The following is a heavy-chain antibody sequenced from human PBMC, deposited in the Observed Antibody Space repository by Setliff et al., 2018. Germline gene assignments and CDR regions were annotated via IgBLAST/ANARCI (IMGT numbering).Heavy chain of an antibody. CDR2: TIPIFGTT. J-gene: IGHJ6*03. CDR3: AREGVDIRSSTDYRYYMDV. CDR1: GGTFSSYG. D-gene: IGHD5-12*01. Sequence: SVKVSCKASGGTFSSYGISWVRQAPGQGLEWMGGTIPIFGTTNYAQKFQGRVTIITDESTTTAYMELSSLRSDDTAVYYCAREGVDIRSSTDYRYYMDVWGKGTTVTVSS. V-gene: IGHV1-69*05.